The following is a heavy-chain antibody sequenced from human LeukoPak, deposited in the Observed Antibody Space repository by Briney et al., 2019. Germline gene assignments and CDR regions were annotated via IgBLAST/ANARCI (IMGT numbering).Heavy chain of an antibody. CDR3: ARVAYDDNSAYRAFDI. D-gene: IGHD3-22*01. CDR1: GFTFSNYW. V-gene: IGHV3-7*01. Sequence: GSLRLSCAASGFTFSNYWMNWVRQAPGKGLEWVANIKQDGSEMSYVGSVKGRFTISRDNAKNSLFLQMNSLRAEDTAVYYCARVAYDDNSAYRAFDIWGQGTMVTVSS. J-gene: IGHJ3*02. CDR2: IKQDGSEM.